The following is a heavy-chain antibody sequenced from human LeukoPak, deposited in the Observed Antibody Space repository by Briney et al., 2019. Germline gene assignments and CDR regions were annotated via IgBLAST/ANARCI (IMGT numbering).Heavy chain of an antibody. CDR1: GGSISSYY. J-gene: IGHJ6*03. V-gene: IGHV4-59*01. Sequence: SETLSLTCTVSGGSISSYYWSWIRQPPGKGLEWIGYIYYSGSTNYNPSLKSRVTISVDTSKNQFSLKLSSVTAADTAVYYCARAPVATWYYYYMDVWGKGTTVTVSS. D-gene: IGHD5-12*01. CDR3: ARAPVATWYYYYMDV. CDR2: IYYSGST.